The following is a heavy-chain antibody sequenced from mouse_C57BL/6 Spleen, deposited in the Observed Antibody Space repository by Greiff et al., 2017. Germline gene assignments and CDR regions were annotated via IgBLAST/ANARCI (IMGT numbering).Heavy chain of an antibody. V-gene: IGHV1-52*01. Sequence: VQLQQPGAELVRPGSSVKLSCKASGYTFTSYWMHWVKQRPIQGLEWIGNIDPSDSETHYNQKFKEKATLTVDKSSSTAYMQLSSLTSEDSAVYYCARRSYSNSYYFDYWGQGTTLTVSS. J-gene: IGHJ2*01. CDR3: ARRSYSNSYYFDY. D-gene: IGHD2-5*01. CDR2: IDPSDSET. CDR1: GYTFTSYW.